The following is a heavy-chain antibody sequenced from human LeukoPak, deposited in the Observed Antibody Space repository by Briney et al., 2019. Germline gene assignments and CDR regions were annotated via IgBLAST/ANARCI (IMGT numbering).Heavy chain of an antibody. CDR2: IIPIFGTA. D-gene: IGHD2-2*01. Sequence: SVKVSCKASGGTFSSYAISWVRQAPGQGLEWMGGIIPIFGTANYAQKFQGRVTITADESTSTAYVELSSLRSEDTAVYYCARFESRDCRSTSCVLGAFDIWGQGTMVTVSS. V-gene: IGHV1-69*01. CDR1: GGTFSSYA. J-gene: IGHJ3*02. CDR3: ARFESRDCRSTSCVLGAFDI.